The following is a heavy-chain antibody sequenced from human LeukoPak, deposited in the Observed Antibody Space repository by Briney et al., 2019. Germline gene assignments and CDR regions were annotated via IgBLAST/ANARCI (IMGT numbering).Heavy chain of an antibody. J-gene: IGHJ4*02. CDR2: INHSGST. V-gene: IGHV4-34*01. CDR1: GGSFSGYY. CDR3: ARGGGYSYGYGTVFDY. D-gene: IGHD5-18*01. Sequence: SETLSLTCAVYGGSFSGYYWSWIRQPPGKGLEWIGEINHSGSTNYNSSLKSRVTISVDTSKNQFSLKLSSVTAADTAVYYCARGGGYSYGYGTVFDYWGQGTLVTVSS.